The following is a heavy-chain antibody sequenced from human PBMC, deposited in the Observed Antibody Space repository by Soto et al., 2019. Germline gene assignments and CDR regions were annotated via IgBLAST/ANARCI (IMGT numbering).Heavy chain of an antibody. D-gene: IGHD4-4*01. Sequence: PGGSLRLSCAASGFTFSSYWMHWVRQAPGKGLVWVSRINSDGSSTSYADSVKGRFAISRDNAKNTLYLQMNSLRAEDTAVYYCARDVDYSNLYFDYWGQGTLVTVSS. CDR1: GFTFSSYW. J-gene: IGHJ4*02. CDR3: ARDVDYSNLYFDY. CDR2: INSDGSST. V-gene: IGHV3-74*01.